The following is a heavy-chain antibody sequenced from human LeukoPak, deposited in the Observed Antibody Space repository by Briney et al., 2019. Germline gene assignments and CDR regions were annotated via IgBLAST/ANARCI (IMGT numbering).Heavy chain of an antibody. V-gene: IGHV3-30*18. CDR3: AKDSTYDSSGYLGGY. J-gene: IGHJ4*02. Sequence: PGGSLRLSCVASGFTFSSYAMSWVRQAPGKGLEWVAVISYDGSNKYYADSVKGRFTISRDNSKNTLYLQMNSLRAEDTAVYYCAKDSTYDSSGYLGGYWGQGTLVTVSS. CDR1: GFTFSSYA. D-gene: IGHD3-22*01. CDR2: ISYDGSNK.